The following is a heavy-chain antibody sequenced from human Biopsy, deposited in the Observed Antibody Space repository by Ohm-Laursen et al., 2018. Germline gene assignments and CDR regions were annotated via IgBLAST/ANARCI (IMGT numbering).Heavy chain of an antibody. CDR1: GGSISNNNYY. D-gene: IGHD3-22*01. J-gene: IGHJ5*02. V-gene: IGHV4-39*01. CDR3: ARDYDTSGYYYVS. Sequence: PSETLSLTCTVSGGSISNNNYYWGWIRQPPGKGLVWIGSIFYRGSTHYKPSLKSRVNISVDTSKNQFSLKLNSVTAADTAVYYCARDYDTSGYYYVSWGQGTLVTVSS. CDR2: IFYRGST.